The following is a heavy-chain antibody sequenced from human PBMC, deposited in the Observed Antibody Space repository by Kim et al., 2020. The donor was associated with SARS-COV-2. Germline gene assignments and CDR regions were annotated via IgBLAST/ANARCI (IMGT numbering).Heavy chain of an antibody. D-gene: IGHD2-15*01. J-gene: IGHJ5*02. CDR2: IYYSGST. CDR1: GGSISSSSYY. CDR3: ARRMVGGYCSGGSCYGVDP. V-gene: IGHV4-39*01. Sequence: SETLSLTCTVSGGSISSSSYYWGWIRQPPGKGLEWIGSIYYSGSTYYNPSLKSRVTISVDTSKNQFSLKLSSVTAADTAVYYCARRMVGGYCSGGSCYGVDPWGQGTLVTVSS.